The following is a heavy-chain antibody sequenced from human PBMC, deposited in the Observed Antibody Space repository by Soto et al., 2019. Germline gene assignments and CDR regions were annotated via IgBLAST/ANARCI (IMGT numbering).Heavy chain of an antibody. V-gene: IGHV3-23*01. D-gene: IGHD2-15*01. CDR3: AKAGREIYCSFCFQAEDGIRDTVPVSAFLLNRSSDL. CDR2: ISGSGGST. J-gene: IGHJ2*01. Sequence: KELEWVSAISGSGGSTYYADSVKGRFTISRDNSKNTLYLQMNSLRAEDTAVYYCAKAGREIYCSFCFQAEDGIRDTVPVSAFLLNRSSDL.